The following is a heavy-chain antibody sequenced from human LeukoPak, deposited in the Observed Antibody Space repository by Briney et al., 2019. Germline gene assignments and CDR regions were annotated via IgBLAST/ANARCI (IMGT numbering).Heavy chain of an antibody. CDR3: ASLGDPYSSGWFDY. Sequence: GGSLRLSCAASGLTFSSYAMSWVRKAPGKGLEWVSAISGSGGSTYYADSVKGRFTISRDNSKNTLYLQMNSLRAEDTAVYYCASLGDPYSSGWFDYWGQGTLVTVSS. J-gene: IGHJ4*02. CDR2: ISGSGGST. V-gene: IGHV3-23*01. D-gene: IGHD6-19*01. CDR1: GLTFSSYA.